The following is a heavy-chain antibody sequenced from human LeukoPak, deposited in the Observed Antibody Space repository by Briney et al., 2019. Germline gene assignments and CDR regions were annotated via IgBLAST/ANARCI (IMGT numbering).Heavy chain of an antibody. Sequence: SETLSLTCTVSGGSISSYYWSWIRQPPGKGLEWIGYIFYSGSTNYNPSLKSRVTISVDTSKNQFSLKLSSVTAADTAVYYCAKNYQLLCYWGQGTLVTVSS. D-gene: IGHD2-2*01. V-gene: IGHV4-59*01. J-gene: IGHJ4*02. CDR2: IFYSGST. CDR3: AKNYQLLCY. CDR1: GGSISSYY.